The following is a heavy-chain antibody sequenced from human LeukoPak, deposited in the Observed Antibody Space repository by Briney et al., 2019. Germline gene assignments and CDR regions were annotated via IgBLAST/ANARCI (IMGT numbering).Heavy chain of an antibody. CDR2: IYHSGST. CDR3: ARDIERGTLDY. D-gene: IGHD1-1*01. J-gene: IGHJ4*02. Sequence: SETLSLTCPVSGYFISSGYYWDWIRQPPGKGLEWIGSIYHSGSTYYNPSLKSRITISVDTSKNQFSLRLSSVTAADTAVYYCARDIERGTLDYWGQGTLVTVSS. CDR1: GYFISSGYY. V-gene: IGHV4-38-2*02.